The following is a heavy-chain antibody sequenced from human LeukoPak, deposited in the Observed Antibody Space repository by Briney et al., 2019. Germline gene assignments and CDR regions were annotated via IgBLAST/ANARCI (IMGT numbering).Heavy chain of an antibody. V-gene: IGHV3-9*01. Sequence: GGSLRLSCAASGFTFDDYAMHWVRQAPGKGLEWVSGISWNSGSIGYADSVKGRFTISRDNANNSLYLQMNSLRAEDTALYYCAKGRVIMATIEVYFDYWGQGTLVTVSS. CDR2: ISWNSGSI. CDR3: AKGRVIMATIEVYFDY. J-gene: IGHJ4*02. CDR1: GFTFDDYA. D-gene: IGHD5-24*01.